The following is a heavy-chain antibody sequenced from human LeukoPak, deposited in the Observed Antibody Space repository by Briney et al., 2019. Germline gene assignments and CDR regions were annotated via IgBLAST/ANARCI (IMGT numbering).Heavy chain of an antibody. J-gene: IGHJ4*02. Sequence: GGSLRLSYAASGFTFSIHGMNWVRQAPGKGLEWVSSISTSSSYIYYADSVKGRFTISRDNSKNTLYLHMHSLRADDTALYYCAKDLHGAFDYWGQGILVTVSS. V-gene: IGHV3-21*04. D-gene: IGHD3-10*01. CDR3: AKDLHGAFDY. CDR2: ISTSSSYI. CDR1: GFTFSIHG.